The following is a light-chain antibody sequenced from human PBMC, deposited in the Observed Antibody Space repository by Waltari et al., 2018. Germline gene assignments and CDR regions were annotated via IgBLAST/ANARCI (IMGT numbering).Light chain of an antibody. Sequence: QSALTQPPSASGSPGQSITISCTGISTDVEGYDPVFWYQQHPSKAPKRLIYELTKRASWVPYRFACSKSDNTASLAVSGLQAEDEADYYCSSYAGGSSLMFGGGTKLTVL. V-gene: IGLV2-8*01. CDR1: STDVEGYDP. CDR2: ELT. CDR3: SSYAGGSSLM. J-gene: IGLJ3*02.